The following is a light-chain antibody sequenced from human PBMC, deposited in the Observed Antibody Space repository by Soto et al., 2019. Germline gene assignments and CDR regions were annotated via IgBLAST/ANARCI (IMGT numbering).Light chain of an antibody. Sequence: EILMTQSPATLSLSPGEISTLSCRSSQSVSSNLAWYQQKPGQAPRLLIYGASTRATGIPARSSGSGSGTEFTLTISSLQSEDFAVYYCQQYNNWPPITFGQGTRLEIK. V-gene: IGKV3-15*01. J-gene: IGKJ5*01. CDR3: QQYNNWPPIT. CDR1: QSVSSN. CDR2: GAS.